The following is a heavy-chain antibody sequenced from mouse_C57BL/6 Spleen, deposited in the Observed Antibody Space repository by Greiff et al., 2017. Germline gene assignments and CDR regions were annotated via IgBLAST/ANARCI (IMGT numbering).Heavy chain of an antibody. D-gene: IGHD2-2*01. CDR1: GFTFTDYY. V-gene: IGHV7-3*01. J-gene: IGHJ3*01. CDR3: ARAGLYGYDVGFAY. CDR2: IRNKANGYTT. Sequence: EVKVVESGGGLVQPGGSLSLSCAASGFTFTDYYMSWVRQPPGKALEWLGFIRNKANGYTTEYSASVKGRFTISRDNSQSILYLQMNALRAEDSATYYCARAGLYGYDVGFAYWGQGTLVTVSA.